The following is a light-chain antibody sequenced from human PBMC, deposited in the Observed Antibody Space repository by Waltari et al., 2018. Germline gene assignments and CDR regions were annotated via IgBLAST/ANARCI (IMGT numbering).Light chain of an antibody. CDR1: SSNIGAGYD. CDR3: QSYGSSLSDSGV. CDR2: GNN. V-gene: IGLV1-40*01. Sequence: QSILTQPPSVSGAPGQKVTISCTGSSSNIGAGYDVHWYQQLPGAAPKLIIYGNNNRPSGVPDRFSGSKSGTSASLDITGLQTEDEADYYCQSYGSSLSDSGVFGGGTKVTVL. J-gene: IGLJ3*02.